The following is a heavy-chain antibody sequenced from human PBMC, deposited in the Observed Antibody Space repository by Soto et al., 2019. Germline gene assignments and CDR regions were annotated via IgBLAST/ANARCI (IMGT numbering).Heavy chain of an antibody. J-gene: IGHJ5*02. CDR2: IYYSGST. D-gene: IGHD3-3*01. CDR3: ARLKGLRFLEWLPSPYNWFDT. Sequence: SETLSLTCTVSGGSISSSSYYWGWIRKTPGKGLEWIGSIYYSGSTYYNPSLKSRVTISVDTSKTQFSLRLSSVTAADTAVYYCARLKGLRFLEWLPSPYNWFDTWGQGTLVTVSS. CDR1: GGSISSSSYY. V-gene: IGHV4-39*01.